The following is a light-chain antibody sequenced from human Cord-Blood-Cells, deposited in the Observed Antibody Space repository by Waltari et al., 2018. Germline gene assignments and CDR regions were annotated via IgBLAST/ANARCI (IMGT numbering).Light chain of an antibody. J-gene: IGLJ2*01. CDR3: QSYDSSLSAYVV. CDR2: GNR. Sequence: QSVLTQPPSVSGAPGQRVTISCTGSSSNIGAGYDVHWYQQLPGTAPKLLTYGNRNRPSGVPDRFSGSKSGTSASLAITGLQAEDEADYYCQSYDSSLSAYVVFGGGTKLTVL. CDR1: SSNIGAGYD. V-gene: IGLV1-40*01.